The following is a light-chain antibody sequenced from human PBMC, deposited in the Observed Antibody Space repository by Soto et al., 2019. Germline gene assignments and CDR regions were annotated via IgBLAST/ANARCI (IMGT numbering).Light chain of an antibody. CDR3: QQSYSTPWT. CDR1: QSISSY. V-gene: IGKV1-39*01. Sequence: DIQMTQSPSSLSASVGDRVTITCRASQSISSYLNWYQQKPGKAPKLLIYAASSLQSGDPSRFSGSGSETDFTLTISSLQPEDFATYYWQQSYSTPWTFGQGTEVEIK. CDR2: AAS. J-gene: IGKJ1*01.